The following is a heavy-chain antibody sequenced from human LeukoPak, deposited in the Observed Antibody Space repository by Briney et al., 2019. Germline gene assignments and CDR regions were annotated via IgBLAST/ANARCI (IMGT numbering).Heavy chain of an antibody. CDR1: GGSISSYY. D-gene: IGHD5-24*01. CDR2: IYYSGST. J-gene: IGHJ5*02. V-gene: IGHV4-59*01. CDR3: ARAVEMAAMTP. Sequence: SETLSLTCAVSGGSISSYYWSWIRQPPGKGLEWIGYIYYSGSTNYNPSLKSRVTISVDTSKTQFSLKLSSVTAAHTAVHYSARAVEMAAMTPWGQGTLVTVSS.